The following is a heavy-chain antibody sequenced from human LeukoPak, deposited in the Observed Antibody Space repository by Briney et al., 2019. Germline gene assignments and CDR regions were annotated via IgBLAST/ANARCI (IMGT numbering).Heavy chain of an antibody. V-gene: IGHV4-30-2*01. J-gene: IGHJ4*02. Sequence: SQTLSLTCAVSGGSISSGGYSWSWIRQPPGKGLEWIGYIYHSGSTYYNPSLKSRVTISVDRSKNQFSLRLTSVTAADTAVYYCAREDYYDSSGFGGGYWGQGALVTVSS. CDR2: IYHSGST. D-gene: IGHD3-22*01. CDR1: GGSISSGGYS. CDR3: AREDYYDSSGFGGGY.